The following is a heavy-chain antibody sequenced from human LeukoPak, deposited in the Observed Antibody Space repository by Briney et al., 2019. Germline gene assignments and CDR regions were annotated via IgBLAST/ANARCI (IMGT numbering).Heavy chain of an antibody. J-gene: IGHJ4*02. V-gene: IGHV3-21*01. CDR1: GFTFSSYS. CDR2: ISSSSSYI. Sequence: GGCLRLSCAASGFTFSSYSMNWVRQAPGKGREWVSSISSSSSYIYYADSVKGRFTISRDNAKNSLYLQMNSLRAEDTAVYYCARAYDILTGYSSNSHFDYWGQGTLVTVSS. D-gene: IGHD3-9*01. CDR3: ARAYDILTGYSSNSHFDY.